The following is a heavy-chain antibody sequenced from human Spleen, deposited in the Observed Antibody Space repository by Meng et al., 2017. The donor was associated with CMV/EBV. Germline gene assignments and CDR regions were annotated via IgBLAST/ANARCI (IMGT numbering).Heavy chain of an antibody. CDR3: TRDLENGYASSIKQY. Sequence: GESLKISCAASGFIFDNYGMSWVRQAPGKGLEWVSAINWNGASIGYADSVKGRFTISRDNAKNSLYLQMNSLRVEDTAVYYCTRDLENGYASSIKQYWGQGTLVTVSS. CDR1: GFIFDNYG. D-gene: IGHD3-16*01. CDR2: INWNGASI. V-gene: IGHV3-20*04. J-gene: IGHJ4*02.